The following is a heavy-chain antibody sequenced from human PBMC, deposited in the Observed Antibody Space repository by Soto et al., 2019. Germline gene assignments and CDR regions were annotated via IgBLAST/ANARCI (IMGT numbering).Heavy chain of an antibody. CDR2: IYPGDSDT. D-gene: IGHD3-10*01. J-gene: IGHJ4*02. CDR1: GYTFSTYW. V-gene: IGHV5-51*01. CDR3: ARHGGSAGEDY. Sequence: EAQLVQSGAEVKKPGESLRISCQGSGYTFSTYWIAWVRQMPGKGLEWMGIIYPGDSDTRYSPSFQGQVTISVDKSISTAYLQWSILKASDTAIYYCARHGGSAGEDYWGQGTPVTVSS.